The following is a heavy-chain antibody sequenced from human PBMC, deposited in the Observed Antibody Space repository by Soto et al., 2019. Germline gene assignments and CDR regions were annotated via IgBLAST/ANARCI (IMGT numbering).Heavy chain of an antibody. J-gene: IGHJ6*02. CDR1: GGTFSSYA. V-gene: IGHV1-69*01. CDR2: IIPIFGTA. D-gene: IGHD4-17*01. CDR3: ARYLYGAPTGYRMDV. Sequence: QVQLLQAGAEVKKPGSSVTVSCEASGGTFSSYAISWVRQAPGQGLEWMGGIIPIFGTANYAQKLQGRVTITADATTSTAYMKLSRVRSEDSAVYYCARYLYGAPTGYRMDVWGQGTTVTVSS.